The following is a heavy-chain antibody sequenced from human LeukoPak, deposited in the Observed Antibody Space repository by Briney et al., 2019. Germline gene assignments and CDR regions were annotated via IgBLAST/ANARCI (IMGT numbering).Heavy chain of an antibody. J-gene: IGHJ5*02. CDR2: IIPILGIA. Sequence: SVKVSCKASGGTFSSYAISWVRQAPGQGLEWMGRIIPILGIANYAQKFQGRVTITADKSTSTAYMELSSLRSEDTAVYYCAREQQLSLNWFDPWGQGTLVTVSS. V-gene: IGHV1-69*04. D-gene: IGHD6-13*01. CDR3: AREQQLSLNWFDP. CDR1: GGTFSSYA.